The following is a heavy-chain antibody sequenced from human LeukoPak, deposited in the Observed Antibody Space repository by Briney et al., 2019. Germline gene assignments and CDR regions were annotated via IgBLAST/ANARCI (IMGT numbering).Heavy chain of an antibody. CDR1: GFTFSTYS. CDR3: AGDLYDSGAYSSPIDY. V-gene: IGHV3-21*05. CDR2: ISSSSSYI. D-gene: IGHD3-22*01. Sequence: GGSLRLSCAASGFTFSTYSMNWVRQAPGKGLEWVSYISSSSSYIHSADSVKGRFTISRDNAKNSLYLQMNSLRAEDTAVYYCAGDLYDSGAYSSPIDYWGQGTLVTVSS. J-gene: IGHJ4*02.